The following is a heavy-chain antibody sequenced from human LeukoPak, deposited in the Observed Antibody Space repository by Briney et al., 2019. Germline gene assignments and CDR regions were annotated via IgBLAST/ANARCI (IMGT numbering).Heavy chain of an antibody. CDR2: IYHSGST. Sequence: SETLSLTCAVSGGSISSGGYSWSWIRQPPGKGLEWIGYIYHSGSTYYNPSLKSRVTISVDTSKNQFSLKLSSVTAADTAVYYCAGEAEAYSSGWYKGWFDPWGQGTLVTVSS. D-gene: IGHD6-19*01. J-gene: IGHJ5*02. CDR3: AGEAEAYSSGWYKGWFDP. CDR1: GGSISSGGYS. V-gene: IGHV4-30-2*01.